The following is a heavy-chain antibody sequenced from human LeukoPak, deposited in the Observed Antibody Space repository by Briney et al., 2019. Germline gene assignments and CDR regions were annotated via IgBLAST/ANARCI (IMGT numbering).Heavy chain of an antibody. V-gene: IGHV3-48*02. CDR1: GFTFSSYS. CDR3: ARGDDHYVRYFDY. D-gene: IGHD4-17*01. Sequence: PGGSLRLSCAASGFTFSSYSMIWVRQAPGKGLEWVSYISSGSSTRCYGDSVKGRFTISRDNAKNSLYLQMNSLRDEDTAVYYCARGDDHYVRYFDYWGQGTLVAVSS. J-gene: IGHJ4*02. CDR2: ISSGSSTR.